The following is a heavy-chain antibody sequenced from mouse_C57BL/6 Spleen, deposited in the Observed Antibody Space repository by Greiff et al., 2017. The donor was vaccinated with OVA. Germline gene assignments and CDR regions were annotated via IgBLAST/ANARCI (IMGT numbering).Heavy chain of an antibody. V-gene: IGHV1-64*01. J-gene: IGHJ2*01. D-gene: IGHD1-1*01. CDR2: IHPNSGST. CDR1: GYTFTSYW. Sequence: QVQLQQPGAELVKPGASVKLSCKASGYTFTSYWMHWVKQRPGQGLEWIGMIHPNSGSTNYNEKFKSKATLTVDKSSSTAYMQLSSLTSEDSAVYDYARCPRYDSSYESFDYWGQGTTLTVSS. CDR3: ARCPRYDSSYESFDY.